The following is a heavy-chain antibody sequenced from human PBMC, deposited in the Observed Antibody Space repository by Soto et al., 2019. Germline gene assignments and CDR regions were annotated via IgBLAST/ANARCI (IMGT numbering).Heavy chain of an antibody. CDR1: GYRFSTYW. J-gene: IGHJ1*01. CDR2: IYPGDSDT. D-gene: IGHD1-26*01. Sequence: PGESLKISCKASGYRFSTYWIGWVRQRPGKGPEWMAIIYPGDSDTRENPSFQGQVTISADKSSNTVHLQWRSLKASDTAIYYCARLGGIVDTGTWIQWGQGTPATVSS. V-gene: IGHV5-51*01. CDR3: ARLGGIVDTGTWIQ.